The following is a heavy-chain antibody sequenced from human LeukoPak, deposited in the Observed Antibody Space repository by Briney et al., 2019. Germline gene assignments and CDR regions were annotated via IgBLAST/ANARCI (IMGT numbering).Heavy chain of an antibody. D-gene: IGHD5-24*01. V-gene: IGHV4-59*11. CDR3: AGVGVRAGYKPNWFDP. Sequence: PSETLSLTCTVSGVSISSHYWSWLRQPPGKGLEWIGYIYYGGSTNYNPSLKSRVTITVDTTKNQFSLKLSSVTDAETAVYYCAGVGVRAGYKPNWFDPWGQGTLVTVSS. J-gene: IGHJ5*02. CDR1: GVSISSHY. CDR2: IYYGGST.